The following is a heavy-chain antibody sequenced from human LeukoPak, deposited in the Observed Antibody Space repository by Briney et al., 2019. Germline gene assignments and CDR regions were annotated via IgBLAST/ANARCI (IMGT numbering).Heavy chain of an antibody. CDR3: ARRSYYDSSGYLYYFDY. CDR2: IYPGDSDT. CDR1: GYSFTSYW. J-gene: IGHJ4*02. V-gene: IGHV5-51*01. D-gene: IGHD3-22*01. Sequence: GESLKISCKGFGYSFTSYWIGWVRQMPGKGLEWMGIIYPGDSDTRYSPSFQGQVTISADKSISTAYLQWSSLKASDTAMYYCARRSYYDSSGYLYYFDYWGQGTLVTVSS.